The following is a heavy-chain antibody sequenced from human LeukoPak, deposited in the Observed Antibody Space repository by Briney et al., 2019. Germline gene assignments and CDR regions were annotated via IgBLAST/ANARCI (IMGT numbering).Heavy chain of an antibody. CDR2: IYYSGST. CDR3: ARDSLTGDLWYYYGMDV. Sequence: SETLSLTCTVSGGSISSYYWSWIRQPPGKGLEWIGYIYYSGSTNYNPSLKSRVTISVDTSKNQFSLKLSSVTAADTAVYYCARDSLTGDLWYYYGMDVWGQGTTVTVSS. J-gene: IGHJ6*02. D-gene: IGHD7-27*01. V-gene: IGHV4-59*01. CDR1: GGSISSYY.